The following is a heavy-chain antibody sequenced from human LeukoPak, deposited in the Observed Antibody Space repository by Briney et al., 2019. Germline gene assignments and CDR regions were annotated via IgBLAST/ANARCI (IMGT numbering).Heavy chain of an antibody. J-gene: IGHJ4*02. D-gene: IGHD2-21*01. Sequence: GRSLRLSCAASGFKYNMHWVRQAPGKGLEWVAFISFDGSTAYYADSVQGRFTFSRDTSNNTLHLQMNSLRTEDTAVYYCASQTSIAAYFDSWGQGTLVSVSS. CDR2: ISFDGSTA. CDR1: GFKYN. V-gene: IGHV3-30*04. CDR3: ASQTSIAAYFDS.